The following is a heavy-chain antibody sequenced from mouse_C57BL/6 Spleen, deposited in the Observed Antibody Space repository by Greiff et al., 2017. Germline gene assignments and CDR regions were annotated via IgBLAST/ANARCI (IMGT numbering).Heavy chain of an antibody. J-gene: IGHJ1*03. V-gene: IGHV1-15*01. Sequence: VQLQQSGAELVRPGASVTLSCKASGYTFTDYEMHWVKQTPVHGLEWIGAIDPETGGTAYNQKFKGKAILTADKSSSTAYMELRSLTSEDSAVYYCTRSGAAVGASWYFGVWGTGTTVTVSS. CDR1: GYTFTDYE. CDR3: TRSGAAVGASWYFGV. D-gene: IGHD1-1*01. CDR2: IDPETGGT.